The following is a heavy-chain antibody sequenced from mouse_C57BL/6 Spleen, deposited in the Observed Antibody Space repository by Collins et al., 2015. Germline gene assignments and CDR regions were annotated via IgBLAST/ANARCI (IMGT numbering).Heavy chain of an antibody. CDR3: AREEYGYNY. D-gene: IGHD1-2*01. Sequence: QVQLQQPGAELVKPGTSVKLSCKASGYNFTSYWINWVKLRPGQGLEWIGDIYPGSGSTNYNEKFKSKATLTVDTSSSTAYMQLSSLASEDSALYYCAREEYGYNYWGQGTTLTVSS. J-gene: IGHJ2*01. CDR1: GYNFTSYW. V-gene: IGHV1-55*01. CDR2: IYPGSGST.